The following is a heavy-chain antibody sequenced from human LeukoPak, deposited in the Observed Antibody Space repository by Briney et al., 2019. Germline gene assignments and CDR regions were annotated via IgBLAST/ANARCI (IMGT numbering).Heavy chain of an antibody. D-gene: IGHD4-23*01. Sequence: GGSLRLSCAASGFTFSSYGMHWVRQAPGKGLEWVAVIWYDGSNKYYADSVKGRFTISRDNSKNTLYLQMNSLRAEDTAVYYCARAKRYGGNSAIDYWGREPWSPSPQ. CDR2: IWYDGSNK. CDR1: GFTFSSYG. V-gene: IGHV3-33*01. J-gene: IGHJ4*02. CDR3: ARAKRYGGNSAIDY.